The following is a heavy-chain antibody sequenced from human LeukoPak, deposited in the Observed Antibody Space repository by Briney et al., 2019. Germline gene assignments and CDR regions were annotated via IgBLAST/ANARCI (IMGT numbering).Heavy chain of an antibody. Sequence: GGSLRLSCAASGFTFRNYGMHWVRQAPGKGLEGVAYKRYGGINKNYADSVQGRFSISRYSSKNTQYLPMNSLRIEDTAVYYCAKDRSGADNWFFDLWGRGTLVIVSS. J-gene: IGHJ2*01. CDR3: AKDRSGADNWFFDL. CDR1: GFTFRNYG. D-gene: IGHD7-27*01. V-gene: IGHV3-30*02. CDR2: KRYGGINK.